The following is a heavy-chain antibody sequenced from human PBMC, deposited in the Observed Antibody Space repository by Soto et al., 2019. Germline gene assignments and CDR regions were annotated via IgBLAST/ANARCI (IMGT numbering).Heavy chain of an antibody. D-gene: IGHD3-10*01. CDR1: GFTFSSYD. Sequence: GGSLRLSCAASGFTFSSYDMHWVRQAPGKGLEWVAVIWYDGSNKYYADSVKGRFTTSRDNSKNTLYLQMNSLRAEDTAVYYCAREDYYGSRSPIFDYWGQGALVTVAS. CDR3: AREDYYGSRSPIFDY. CDR2: IWYDGSNK. V-gene: IGHV3-33*01. J-gene: IGHJ4*02.